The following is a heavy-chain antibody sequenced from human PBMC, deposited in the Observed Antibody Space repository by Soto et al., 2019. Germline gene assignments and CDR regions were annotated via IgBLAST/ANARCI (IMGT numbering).Heavy chain of an antibody. Sequence: GASVKVSCKASGGTFSSYAISWVRQAPGQGLEWMGGIIPIFGTANYAQKFQGRVTITADKSTSTAYMELSSLRSEDTAVYYCARAPRPLRFLEWSRFGPWGQGTLVTVSS. CDR1: GGTFSSYA. J-gene: IGHJ5*02. D-gene: IGHD3-3*01. CDR2: IIPIFGTA. CDR3: ARAPRPLRFLEWSRFGP. V-gene: IGHV1-69*06.